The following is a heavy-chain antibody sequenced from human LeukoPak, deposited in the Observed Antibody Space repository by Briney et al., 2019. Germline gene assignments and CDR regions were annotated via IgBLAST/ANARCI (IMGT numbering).Heavy chain of an antibody. V-gene: IGHV6-1*01. CDR2: TYYRSKWYN. D-gene: IGHD2-21*02. J-gene: IGHJ3*02. Sequence: SQTLSLTCAISGDSVSSNSAAWNWIWQSPSRGIEWLGRTYYRSKWYNDYAVSVKSRITINPHTSKNQFSLQLNSVTPEDTAVYYCAMHYCGGDCTNAFDIWGQGTMVTVSS. CDR3: AMHYCGGDCTNAFDI. CDR1: GDSVSSNSAA.